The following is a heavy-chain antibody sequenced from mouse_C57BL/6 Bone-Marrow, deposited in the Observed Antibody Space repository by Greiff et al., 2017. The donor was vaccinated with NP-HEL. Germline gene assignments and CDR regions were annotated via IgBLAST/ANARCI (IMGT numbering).Heavy chain of an antibody. V-gene: IGHV1-82*01. D-gene: IGHD2-5*01. CDR3: ARSRAYYSNFAY. Sequence: VQLQESGPELVKPGASVKISCKASGYAFSSSWMNWVKQRPGTGLEWIGRIYPGDGDTNYNGKFKGKATLTADKSSSTAYMQLSSLTSEDSAVYFCARSRAYYSNFAYWGQGTLVTVSA. CDR2: IYPGDGDT. J-gene: IGHJ3*01. CDR1: GYAFSSSW.